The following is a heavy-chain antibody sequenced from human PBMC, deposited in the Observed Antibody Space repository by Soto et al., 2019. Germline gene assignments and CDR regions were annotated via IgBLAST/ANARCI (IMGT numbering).Heavy chain of an antibody. CDR3: ARDQRLDSYSSPLYLYFDS. Sequence: PSETLSLTCTVSGGSMSSNYWSWIRQSAGKGLEWIRRIYTSGTTNYNPSIKSRVTMSVDTSKNRFSLKLTSVTAADTAVYYCARDQRLDSYSSPLYLYFDSWGQGSLVTVSS. V-gene: IGHV4-4*07. CDR1: GGSMSSNY. J-gene: IGHJ4*02. CDR2: IYTSGTT. D-gene: IGHD6-19*01.